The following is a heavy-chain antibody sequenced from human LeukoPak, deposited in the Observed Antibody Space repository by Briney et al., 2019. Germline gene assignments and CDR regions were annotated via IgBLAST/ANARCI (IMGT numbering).Heavy chain of an antibody. D-gene: IGHD3-10*01. V-gene: IGHV3-15*01. CDR1: GFTFSNAW. CDR2: IKSKTDGGTT. J-gene: IGHJ6*02. Sequence: GGSLRLSCAASGFTFSNAWMSWVRQAPGKGLEWVGRIKSKTDGGTTDYAAPVKGRFTISRDDSKNTLYLQMNSLKTEDTAVYYCSFGGYYYGMDVWGQGTTVTVSS. CDR3: SFGGYYYGMDV.